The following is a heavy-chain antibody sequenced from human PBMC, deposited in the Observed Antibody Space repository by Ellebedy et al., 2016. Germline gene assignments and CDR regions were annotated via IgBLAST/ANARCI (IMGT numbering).Heavy chain of an antibody. V-gene: IGHV4-39*07. CDR2: INHNGDN. Sequence: SETLSLTCTVSGGSISSSSYYWGWIRQPPGKGLEWIGEINHNGDNNYNPSLKSRVTISMDMSKNQFSLKLRSVTAADTAVYYCARGRKVDLWGRGTLVTVSS. J-gene: IGHJ2*01. CDR1: GGSISSSSYY. CDR3: ARGRKVDL. D-gene: IGHD1-14*01.